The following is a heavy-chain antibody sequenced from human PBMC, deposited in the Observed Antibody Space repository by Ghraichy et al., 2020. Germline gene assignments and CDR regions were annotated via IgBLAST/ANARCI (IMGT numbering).Heavy chain of an antibody. CDR3: TKWGAQSGSYRFVDY. V-gene: IGHV3-23*01. CDR1: GFTFSNSA. J-gene: IGHJ4*02. CDR2: VNGNADRT. D-gene: IGHD1-26*01. Sequence: GGSLRLSCAASGFTFSNSAMDWVRQAPGKGLEWVSAVNGNADRTYYADSVKGRFTISRDNSKNTLYLQMNSLRDEDTALYYCTKWGAQSGSYRFVDYWGQGTLVTVSS.